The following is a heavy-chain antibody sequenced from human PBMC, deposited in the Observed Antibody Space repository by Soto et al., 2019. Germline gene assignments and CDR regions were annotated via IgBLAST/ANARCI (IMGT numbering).Heavy chain of an antibody. CDR1: GGSISSSSYY. V-gene: IGHV4-39*01. J-gene: IGHJ4*02. CDR3: ARRGSGSYSDY. CDR2: IYYSGST. D-gene: IGHD3-10*01. Sequence: QLQLQESGPGLVKPSETLSLTCTVSGGSISSSSYYWGWIRQPPGKGLEWIGSIYYSGSTYYNPSLKRRVTTSVDTSKNQFSLTLSSVTAADTAVYYCARRGSGSYSDYWGQGTLVTVSS.